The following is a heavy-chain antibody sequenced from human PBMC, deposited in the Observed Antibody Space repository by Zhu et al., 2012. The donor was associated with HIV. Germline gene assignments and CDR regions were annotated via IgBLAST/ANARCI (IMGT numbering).Heavy chain of an antibody. CDR2: IYYSGST. CDR3: ARVEALWFGELKGFDY. Sequence: QVQLQESGPGLVKPSQTLSLTCTVSGGSISSGDYYWSWIRQPPGKGLEWIGYIYYSGSTYYNPSLKSRVTISVDTSKNQFSLKLSSVTAADTAVYYCARVEALWFGELKGFDYVGPGNPGHRLL. V-gene: IGHV4-30-4*08. J-gene: IGHJ4*02. D-gene: IGHD3-10*01. CDR1: GGSISSGDYY.